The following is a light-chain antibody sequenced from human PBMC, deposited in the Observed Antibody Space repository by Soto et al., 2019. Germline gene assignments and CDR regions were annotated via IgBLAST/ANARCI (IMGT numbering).Light chain of an antibody. CDR1: QSVSSY. J-gene: IGKJ4*01. CDR3: QQRSNWPRLT. V-gene: IGKV3-11*01. Sequence: EIVWRQSPATLSLSPGERATLSCRASQSVSSYLAWYQQKPGQAPRLLIYDASNRATGIPARFSGSGSGTDFTLTISSLEPEDFAVYYCQQRSNWPRLTFGGGTKVDIK. CDR2: DAS.